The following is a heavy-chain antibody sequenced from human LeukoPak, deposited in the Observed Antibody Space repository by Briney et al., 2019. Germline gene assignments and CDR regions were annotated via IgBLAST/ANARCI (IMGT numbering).Heavy chain of an antibody. Sequence: PGGSLRLSCAASGFTFRSYGMHWVRQAPGKGLEWVTFIRYDGSNKYYTDSVKGRFTISRDNSKNTLYLQMNSLRAEDTAVYYCAKDQDYGDSAPDDYWGQGTLVTVSS. D-gene: IGHD4-17*01. CDR2: IRYDGSNK. V-gene: IGHV3-30*02. J-gene: IGHJ4*02. CDR1: GFTFRSYG. CDR3: AKDQDYGDSAPDDY.